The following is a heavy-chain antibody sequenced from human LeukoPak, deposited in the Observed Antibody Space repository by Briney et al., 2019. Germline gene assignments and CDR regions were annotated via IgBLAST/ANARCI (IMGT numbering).Heavy chain of an antibody. Sequence: GGSLRLSCAASGFTFSSYWMHWVRQALGKGLVWVSRINSDGSSTSYADSVKGRFTISRDNAKNTLYLQMNSLRAEDTAVYYCARSRSARYFDYWGQGTLVTVSS. CDR2: INSDGSST. J-gene: IGHJ4*02. CDR3: ARSRSARYFDY. D-gene: IGHD6-6*01. V-gene: IGHV3-74*01. CDR1: GFTFSSYW.